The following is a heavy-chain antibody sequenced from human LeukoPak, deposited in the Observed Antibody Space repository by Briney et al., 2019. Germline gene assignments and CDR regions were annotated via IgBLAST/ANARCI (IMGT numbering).Heavy chain of an antibody. CDR1: GFTVSSNY. V-gene: IGHV3-53*05. Sequence: GGSLRLSCAASGFTVSSNYMSWVRQAPGEGLEWVSVIYSGGSTYYADSVKGRFTISRDNSKNTLYLQMNSLRDEDMAVYYCAREGHSSGHCGAFDIWGQGTMVTVSS. CDR3: AREGHSSGHCGAFDI. CDR2: IYSGGST. D-gene: IGHD3-22*01. J-gene: IGHJ3*02.